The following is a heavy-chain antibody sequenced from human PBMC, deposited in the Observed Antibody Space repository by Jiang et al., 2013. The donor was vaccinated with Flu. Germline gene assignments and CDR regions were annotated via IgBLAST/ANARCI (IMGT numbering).Heavy chain of an antibody. CDR2: ISVYSGST. V-gene: IGHV1-18*01. Sequence: SGAEVKKPGASVKVSCKASGYTFNRYGISWVRQAPGQGLEWMGWISVYSGSTNYAQKVQGRVTMTTDTSTSTAYMELRSLRSDDTAVYYCARDEGRDLGLYYYGMDVWGQGTAVTVSS. J-gene: IGHJ6*02. CDR1: GYTFNRYG. D-gene: IGHD2-21*02. CDR3: ARDEGRDLGLYYYGMDV.